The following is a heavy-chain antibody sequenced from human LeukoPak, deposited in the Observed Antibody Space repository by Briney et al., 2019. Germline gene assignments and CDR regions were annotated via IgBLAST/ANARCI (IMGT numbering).Heavy chain of an antibody. Sequence: GGSLRLSCAASGFTSSSYAMTWVRQAPGKGLEWVSTISGSGGSTYYADSVKGRFTISRDNSKNTLFLQMNCLRAADTAVYYCAKGSRNGYSDTIGYVDCWGQGTLVTVSP. CDR1: GFTSSSYA. CDR2: ISGSGGST. D-gene: IGHD3-22*01. J-gene: IGHJ4*02. V-gene: IGHV3-23*01. CDR3: AKGSRNGYSDTIGYVDC.